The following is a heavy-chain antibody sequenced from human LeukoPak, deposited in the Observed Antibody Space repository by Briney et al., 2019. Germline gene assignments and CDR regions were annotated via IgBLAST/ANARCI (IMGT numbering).Heavy chain of an antibody. CDR1: GFTFSDYN. J-gene: IGHJ4*02. Sequence: PGGSLRLSCAASGFTFSDYNMRWIRQAPGKGLEWVSSISRSGSTKYYADSVKGRFTISRDNAKNSLFLQMNSLRAEDTAVYYCARDLHFDYWGQGTLVTVSS. CDR3: ARDLHFDY. CDR2: ISRSGSTK. V-gene: IGHV3-11*01. D-gene: IGHD5/OR15-5a*01.